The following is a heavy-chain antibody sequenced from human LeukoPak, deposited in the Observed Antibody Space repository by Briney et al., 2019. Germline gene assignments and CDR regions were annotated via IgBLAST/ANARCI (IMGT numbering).Heavy chain of an antibody. V-gene: IGHV1-2*04. CDR1: GYTFTGYY. CDR3: ARGGVDTAMVKGPFDY. CDR2: INPNSGGT. D-gene: IGHD5-18*01. Sequence: GASVTVSCKASGYTFTGYYMHWVRQAPGQGLEGMGWINPNSGGTNYAQKFQGWVTMTRDTSISTAYMELSRLRSDDTAVYYCARGGVDTAMVKGPFDYWGQGTLVTVSS. J-gene: IGHJ4*02.